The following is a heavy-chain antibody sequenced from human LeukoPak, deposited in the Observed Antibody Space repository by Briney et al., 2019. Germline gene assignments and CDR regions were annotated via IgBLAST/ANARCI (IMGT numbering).Heavy chain of an antibody. J-gene: IGHJ4*02. CDR2: ISGSGGRT. CDR3: AKVRAPRQYYFDY. V-gene: IGHV3-23*01. CDR1: GFTFTSDV. Sequence: GGSLRLSWAASGFTFTSDVMSWVRQAPGKGLEWVSAISGSGGRTYYAAAVKGRFTISRDNSKNTLYLQMNSLRAEDTAVYYCAKVRAPRQYYFDYWGKGTLVTVSS. D-gene: IGHD5-24*01.